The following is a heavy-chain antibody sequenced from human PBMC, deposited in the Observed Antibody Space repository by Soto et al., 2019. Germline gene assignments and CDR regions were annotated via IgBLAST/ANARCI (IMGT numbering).Heavy chain of an antibody. V-gene: IGHV3-23*01. CDR1: GFTFSSQT. D-gene: IGHD5-12*01. CDR2: ISSSGST. Sequence: EVQLLESGGGLVQPGGSLRLSCAASGFTFSSQTMSWVRQAPGKGLECVSVISSSGSTSYTDSVEGRFTISRASSKNTLYLQLHSLRVEDTAVYYCAKGARDVDSWGQGTLVTVSS. J-gene: IGHJ4*02. CDR3: AKGARDVDS.